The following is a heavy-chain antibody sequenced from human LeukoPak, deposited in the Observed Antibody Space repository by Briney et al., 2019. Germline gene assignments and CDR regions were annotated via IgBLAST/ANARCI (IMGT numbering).Heavy chain of an antibody. CDR2: IYHSGST. Sequence: SETLSLTCTVSGGSISSYYWSWIRQPPGKGLEWIGYIYHSGSTYYNPSLKSRVTISVDRSKNQFSLKLSSVTAADTAVYYCARVPHSSSWDLYYYYYMDVWGKGTTVTVSS. D-gene: IGHD6-13*01. V-gene: IGHV4-59*12. CDR3: ARVPHSSSWDLYYYYYMDV. CDR1: GGSISSYY. J-gene: IGHJ6*03.